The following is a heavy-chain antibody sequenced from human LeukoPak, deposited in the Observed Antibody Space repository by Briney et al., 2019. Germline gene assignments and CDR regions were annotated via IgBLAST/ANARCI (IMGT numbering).Heavy chain of an antibody. CDR3: AKRASGSGTSLYYFDY. CDR1: GFTFSSYG. J-gene: IGHJ4*02. CDR2: ISYDGSNK. D-gene: IGHD3-10*01. V-gene: IGHV3-30*18. Sequence: GRSLRLSCAASGFTFSSYGMHWVRQAPGKGLECVAVISYDGSNKYYAESVKGRFTIYRDNSKNSLYLQMDSLRAEDTAVYYCAKRASGSGTSLYYFDYWGQGTLVTVSS.